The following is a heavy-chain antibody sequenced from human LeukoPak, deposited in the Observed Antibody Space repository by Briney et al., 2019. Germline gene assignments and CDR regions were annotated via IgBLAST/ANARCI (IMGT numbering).Heavy chain of an antibody. CDR1: GFTFSSYS. CDR2: ISGSGGST. V-gene: IGHV3-23*01. Sequence: GGSLRLACAASGFTFSSYSMSWVRQAPGKGLEWVSAISGSGGSTYYADSVKGRFTISRDNSKNTLYLQMNSLRAEDTAVYYCAPDRTGGSFDYWGQGTLVTVSS. CDR3: APDRTGGSFDY. J-gene: IGHJ4*02. D-gene: IGHD7-27*01.